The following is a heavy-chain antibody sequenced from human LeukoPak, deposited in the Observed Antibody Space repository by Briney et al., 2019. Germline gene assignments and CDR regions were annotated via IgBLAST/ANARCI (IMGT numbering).Heavy chain of an antibody. V-gene: IGHV4-59*11. J-gene: IGHJ4*02. CDR2: IYYSGST. D-gene: IGHD3-3*01. Sequence: PSETLSLTCTVPGGSISSHYWSWIRQPPGKGLEWIGYIYYSGSTNYNPSLKSRVTISVDTSKNQSSLKLSSVTAADTAVYYCARLSYDFWSGYSLDYWGQGTLVTVSS. CDR1: GGSISSHY. CDR3: ARLSYDFWSGYSLDY.